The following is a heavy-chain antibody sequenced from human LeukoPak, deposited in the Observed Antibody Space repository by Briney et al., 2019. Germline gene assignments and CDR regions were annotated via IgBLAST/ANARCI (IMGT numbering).Heavy chain of an antibody. V-gene: IGHV3-23*01. CDR2: ISGSGGST. D-gene: IGHD2-21*02. CDR3: AKSPVVVTAIGVSWFDP. J-gene: IGHJ5*02. CDR1: GFTFSSYA. Sequence: GGSLRLSCAASGFTFSSYAMSCVRQAPGKGLEWVSAISGSGGSTYYADSVKGRFTISRDYSKNTLYLQMNSLRAEDTAVYYCAKSPVVVTAIGVSWFDPWGQGTLVTVSS.